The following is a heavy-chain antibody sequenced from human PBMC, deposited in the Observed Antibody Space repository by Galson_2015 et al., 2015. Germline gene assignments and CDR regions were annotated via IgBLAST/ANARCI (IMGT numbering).Heavy chain of an antibody. J-gene: IGHJ6*02. Sequence: SETLSLTCTVSGGSISSYYWSWIRQPPGKGLEWIGYIYYSGSTNYNPSLKSRVTISVDTSKNQFSLKLSSVTAADTAVYYCARGGSSDSSGYYHYGMDVWGQGTTVTVS. CDR3: ARGGSSDSSGYYHYGMDV. V-gene: IGHV4-59*01. CDR2: IYYSGST. D-gene: IGHD3-22*01. CDR1: GGSISSYY.